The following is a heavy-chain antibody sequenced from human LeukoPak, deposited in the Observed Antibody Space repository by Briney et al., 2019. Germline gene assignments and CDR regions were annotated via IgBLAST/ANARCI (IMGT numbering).Heavy chain of an antibody. Sequence: SETLSLTCTVSGVSISTTSYYWGWIRQTPGKGLEWIGSMLYRGSTYYSPSLRSRVIISVDASKNQFFLTLSAVTAADTAVYYCARQGGLGGALSFFDSWGQGTLVTVSS. D-gene: IGHD3-16*01. CDR3: ARQGGLGGALSFFDS. J-gene: IGHJ4*02. CDR1: GVSISTTSYY. CDR2: MLYRGST. V-gene: IGHV4-39*01.